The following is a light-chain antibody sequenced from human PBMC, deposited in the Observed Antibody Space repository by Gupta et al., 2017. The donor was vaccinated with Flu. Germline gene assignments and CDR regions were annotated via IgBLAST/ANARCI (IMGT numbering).Light chain of an antibody. CDR2: WAS. CDR3: HQFYTTPPT. V-gene: IGKV4-1*01. Sequence: SLGERATINCKSSQSVLHTFDNKNYLTWYQHKPGQPPKLLFNWASTRGSGVPDRFSGSGSGTDFTLTISRLQAEDVAVYYCHQFYTTPPTFGPGTKVDIK. CDR1: QSVLHTFDNKNY. J-gene: IGKJ3*01.